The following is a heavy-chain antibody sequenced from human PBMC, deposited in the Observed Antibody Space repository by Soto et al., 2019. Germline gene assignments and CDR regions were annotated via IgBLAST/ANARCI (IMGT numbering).Heavy chain of an antibody. V-gene: IGHV1-8*01. D-gene: IGHD4-17*01. Sequence: QVQLVQSGAEVKKPGASVKVSCKASGYTFTTFDINWVRQATGQGLEWMGWMNPNSGSTGYAQKFQGGVIMTRNTSISTVYMELSSLRSEDTAVYYCARGVEDGDSRGYYYYVMDVWGQGTTVTVSS. CDR1: GYTFTTFD. J-gene: IGHJ6*02. CDR2: MNPNSGST. CDR3: ARGVEDGDSRGYYYYVMDV.